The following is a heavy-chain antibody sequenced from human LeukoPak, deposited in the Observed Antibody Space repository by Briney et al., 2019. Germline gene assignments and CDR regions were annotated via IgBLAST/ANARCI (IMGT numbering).Heavy chain of an antibody. CDR3: ARDLSYYGSGSYYFDY. CDR2: INPSSGDT. CDR1: GYTFTGYY. J-gene: IGHJ4*02. V-gene: IGHV1-2*02. D-gene: IGHD3-10*01. Sequence: GASVKVSCKASGYTFTGYYMHWMRQAPGQGPEWMGWINPSSGDTNYAQKFQGRVTMTRDTSISTAYMELSRLRSDDTAVYYCARDLSYYGSGSYYFDYWGQGALVTVSS.